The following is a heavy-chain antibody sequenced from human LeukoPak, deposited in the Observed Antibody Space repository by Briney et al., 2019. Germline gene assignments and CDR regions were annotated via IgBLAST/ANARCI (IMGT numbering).Heavy chain of an antibody. CDR2: MNPNSGNT. Sequence: GASVRVSCKASRYTFTSYDINWVRQATGQGLEWMGWMNPNSGNTGYAQKFQGRVSMTRNTSISTAYMELSSLRSEDTAVYYCARGGYSSSFRWGYWGQGTLVTVSS. CDR3: ARGGYSSSFRWGY. J-gene: IGHJ4*02. D-gene: IGHD6-6*01. V-gene: IGHV1-8*01. CDR1: RYTFTSYD.